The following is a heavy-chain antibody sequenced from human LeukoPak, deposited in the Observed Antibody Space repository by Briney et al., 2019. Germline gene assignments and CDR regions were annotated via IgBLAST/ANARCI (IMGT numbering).Heavy chain of an antibody. CDR1: GFTFSSYS. CDR2: ISSSSSTI. Sequence: PGGSPRLSCAASGFTFSSYSMNWVRQAPGKGLEWVSYISSSSSTIYYADSVKGRFTISRDNAKNSLYLQMNSLRAEDTAVYYCAGSRRRAWFGELLSSPYGMDVWGQGTTVTVSS. J-gene: IGHJ6*02. V-gene: IGHV3-48*01. D-gene: IGHD3-10*01. CDR3: AGSRRRAWFGELLSSPYGMDV.